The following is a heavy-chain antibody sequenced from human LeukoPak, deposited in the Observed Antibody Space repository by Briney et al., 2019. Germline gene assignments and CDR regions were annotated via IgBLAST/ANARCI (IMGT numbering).Heavy chain of an antibody. Sequence: ASVKVSCKASGYTFNSYSISWVRQAPGQGLELMGWISLHTGSSSYAQNLQGRLTMTTDTSTSTAYMELRGLRSDDTAVYYCARDIGVVRGIIMAYWGQGTLVTVSS. J-gene: IGHJ4*02. D-gene: IGHD3-10*01. V-gene: IGHV1-18*01. CDR1: GYTFNSYS. CDR3: ARDIGVVRGIIMAY. CDR2: ISLHTGSS.